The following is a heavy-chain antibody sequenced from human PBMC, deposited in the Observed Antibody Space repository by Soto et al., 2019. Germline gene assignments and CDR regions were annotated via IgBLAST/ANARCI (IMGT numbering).Heavy chain of an antibody. CDR3: ARDQAPPRYFDWFLDY. J-gene: IGHJ4*02. D-gene: IGHD3-9*01. CDR2: ISAYNGNT. CDR1: GYTFTSYG. Sequence: ASVKVSCKASGYTFTSYGISWVRQAPGQGLEWMGWISAYNGNTNYAQKLQGRVTMTTDTSTSTAYMELRSLRSDDTAVYYCARDQAPPRYFDWFLDYWGQGTLVTVSS. V-gene: IGHV1-18*01.